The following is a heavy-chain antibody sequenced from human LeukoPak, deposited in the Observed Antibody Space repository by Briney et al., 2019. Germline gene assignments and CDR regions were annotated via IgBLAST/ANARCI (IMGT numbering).Heavy chain of an antibody. CDR1: GFTFSDYY. CDR3: ERDSAPSIASRPYPDY. Sequence: GGSLRLSCAASGFTFSDYYMSWIRQAPGKGLECVSYISSSGSTIYYTDPVKGRFTISRDNAKNSLYLQMNSLRAEDTAVYFCERDSAPSIASRPYPDYWGQGTLFTVSS. V-gene: IGHV3-11*04. J-gene: IGHJ4*02. D-gene: IGHD6-6*01. CDR2: ISSSGSTI.